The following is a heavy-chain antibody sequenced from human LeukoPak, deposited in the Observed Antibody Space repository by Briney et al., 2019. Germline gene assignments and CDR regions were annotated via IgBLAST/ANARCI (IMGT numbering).Heavy chain of an antibody. V-gene: IGHV3-21*01. J-gene: IGHJ3*02. Sequence: GGSLRLSCAASGFTFSSYWMSWVRQAPGKGLEWVSSISSSSSYIYYADSVKGRFTISRDNAKNSLYLQMNSLRAEDTAVYYCARGRITMVRGVINAFDIWGQGTTVTVSS. CDR1: GFTFSSYW. D-gene: IGHD3-10*01. CDR3: ARGRITMVRGVINAFDI. CDR2: ISSSSSYI.